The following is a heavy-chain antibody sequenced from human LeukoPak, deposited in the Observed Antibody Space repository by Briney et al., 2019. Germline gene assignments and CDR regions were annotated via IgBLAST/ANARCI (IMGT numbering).Heavy chain of an antibody. CDR1: GFTVSSNY. CDR2: IYSGGST. D-gene: IGHD5-12*01. V-gene: IGHV3-66*01. CDR3: ARDSGYASNWFDP. J-gene: IGHJ5*02. Sequence: GGSLRLSCAASGFTVSSNYMSWVRQAPGKGLEWVSVIYSGGSTYYADSVKGRFTISRDNSKNTLYLQMNSLRAEDTAVYNWARDSGYASNWFDPWGQGTLVTVSS.